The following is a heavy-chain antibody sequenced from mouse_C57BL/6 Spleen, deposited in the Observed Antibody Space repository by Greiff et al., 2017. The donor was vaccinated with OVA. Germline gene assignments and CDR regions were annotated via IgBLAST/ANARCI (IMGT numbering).Heavy chain of an antibody. CDR2: IYPGDGDT. CDR1: GYAFSSSW. CDR3: ARSTTVVATRYFEV. J-gene: IGHJ1*03. V-gene: IGHV1-82*01. Sequence: VQLQQSGPELVKPGASVKISCKASGYAFSSSWMNWVKQRPGKGLEWIGRIYPGDGDTNYNGKFKGKATLTADKSSSTAYMQLSSLTSEDSAVYFCARSTTVVATRYFEVWGTGTTVTVSS. D-gene: IGHD1-1*01.